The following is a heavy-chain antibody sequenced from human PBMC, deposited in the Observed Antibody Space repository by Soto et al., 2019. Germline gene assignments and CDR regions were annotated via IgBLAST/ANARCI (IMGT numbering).Heavy chain of an antibody. CDR3: ARGRTVSSIGPLLV. J-gene: IGHJ1*01. CDR1: GYNVFDYG. D-gene: IGHD1-1*01. V-gene: IGHV1-18*01. CDR2: VSPKSGNT. Sequence: QLQLVQSGAEVKKPGASVKVSCKASGYNVFDYGVSWVRQAPGLGLEWMGWVSPKSGNTDYARKVQSRGTMTTDTSTMTAYMELRGLRSDDTAVCYCARGRTVSSIGPLLVWGQGTLVSVSS.